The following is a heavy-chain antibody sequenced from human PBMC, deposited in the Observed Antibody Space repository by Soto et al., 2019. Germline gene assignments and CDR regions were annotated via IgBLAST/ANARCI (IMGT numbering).Heavy chain of an antibody. J-gene: IGHJ3*02. CDR1: GDRVSSNSAA. CDR3: ARDEESAGELFFAFDI. V-gene: IGHV6-1*01. Sequence: KQSQTLSLTCAISGDRVSSNSAAWNWIRQSPSRGLEWLGRTYYRSKWYNDYAVSVKSRITINPDTSKNQFSLQLNSVTPEDTAVYYCARDEESAGELFFAFDIWGQGTMVTVSS. D-gene: IGHD3-10*01. CDR2: TYYRSKWYN.